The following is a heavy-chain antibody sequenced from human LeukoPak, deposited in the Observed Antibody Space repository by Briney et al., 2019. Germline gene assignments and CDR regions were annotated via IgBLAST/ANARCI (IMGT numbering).Heavy chain of an antibody. V-gene: IGHV4-4*02. CDR2: IYHSGST. J-gene: IGHJ4*02. Sequence: SGTLSLTCAVSGGSISSSNWWSWVRQPPGKGLEWIGEIYHSGSTNYNPSLKSRVTISVDKSKNQFSLKLSSVTAADTAVYYCATRYGSGSYYNGPIDYWGQGTLATVSS. D-gene: IGHD3-10*01. CDR1: GGSISSSNW. CDR3: ATRYGSGSYYNGPIDY.